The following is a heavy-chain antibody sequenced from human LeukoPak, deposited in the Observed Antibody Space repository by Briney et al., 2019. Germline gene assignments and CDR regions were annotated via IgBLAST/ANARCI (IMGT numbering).Heavy chain of an antibody. CDR3: ARTVGYLNAFDI. J-gene: IGHJ3*02. CDR1: GFAFSSYS. Sequence: GGSLRLSCAASGFAFSSYSMNWVRQAPGKGLEWVSSISSSSSYIYYADSVKGRFTISRDNAKNSLYLQMNSLRAEDTAVYYCARTVGYLNAFDIWGQGTMVTVSS. V-gene: IGHV3-21*01. CDR2: ISSSSSYI. D-gene: IGHD3-16*02.